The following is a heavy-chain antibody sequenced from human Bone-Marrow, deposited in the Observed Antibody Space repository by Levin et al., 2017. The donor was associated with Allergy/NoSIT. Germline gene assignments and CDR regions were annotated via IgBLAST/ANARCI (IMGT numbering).Heavy chain of an antibody. J-gene: IGHJ5*02. D-gene: IGHD3-10*01. CDR3: AHYYYGSGSYYNWRGWFDP. CDR1: GFSLSTSGVG. V-gene: IGHV2-5*02. Sequence: SGPTLVKPTQTLTLTCTFSGFSLSTSGVGVGWIRQPPGKALEWLALIYWDDDKRYSPSLKSRLTITKDTSKNQVVLTMTNMDPVDTATYYCAHYYYGSGSYYNWRGWFDPWGQGTLVTVSS. CDR2: IYWDDDK.